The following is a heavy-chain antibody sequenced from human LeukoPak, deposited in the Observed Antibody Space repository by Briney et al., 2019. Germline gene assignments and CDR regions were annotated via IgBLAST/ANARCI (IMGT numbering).Heavy chain of an antibody. CDR3: ARDPTGRGSWDY. D-gene: IGHD1-14*01. Sequence: QPGRSLRLSCAASGFTFSSYGMHWIRQAPGKGLEWVAVIWYDGSDKYYADSVKGRFTISRDNSKNTLYLQMNSLRAEDTAVYYCARDPTGRGSWDYWGQGTLVTVSS. CDR2: IWYDGSDK. CDR1: GFTFSSYG. J-gene: IGHJ4*02. V-gene: IGHV3-33*01.